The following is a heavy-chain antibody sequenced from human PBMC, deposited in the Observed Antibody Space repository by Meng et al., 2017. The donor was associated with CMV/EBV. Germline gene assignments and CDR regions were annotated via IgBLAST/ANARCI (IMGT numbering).Heavy chain of an antibody. CDR2: IWYDGSNK. CDR1: GLTFSSYG. V-gene: IGHV3-33*06. CDR3: AKTGAYCSSTSCLSGMDV. D-gene: IGHD2-2*01. J-gene: IGHJ6*02. Sequence: GGSLRLSCAASGLTFSSYGMHWVRQAPGKGVEWVAVIWYDGSNKYYADSVKGRFTISRDNSKNTLYLQMNSLRAEDTAVYYCAKTGAYCSSTSCLSGMDVWGQGTTVTVSS.